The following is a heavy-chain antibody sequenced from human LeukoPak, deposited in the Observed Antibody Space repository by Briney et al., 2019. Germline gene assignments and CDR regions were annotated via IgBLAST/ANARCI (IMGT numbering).Heavy chain of an antibody. D-gene: IGHD5-12*01. CDR3: WVWWPRGGRRDFDY. V-gene: IGHV1-2*02. J-gene: IGHJ4*02. Sequence: ASVEVSCKASGYTFTGYYMHWGRQAPGQGLEWMGWINPNSGGTNYAQKFQGRVTMTRDTSISTAYMELSRLRSDDTAVYYCWVWWPRGGRRDFDYWGQGTLVTVSS. CDR2: INPNSGGT. CDR1: GYTFTGYY.